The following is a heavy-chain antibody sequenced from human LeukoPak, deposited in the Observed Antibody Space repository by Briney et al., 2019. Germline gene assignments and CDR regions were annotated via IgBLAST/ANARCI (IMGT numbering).Heavy chain of an antibody. CDR1: GFTFDDYA. J-gene: IGHJ6*04. Sequence: GGSLSLSCAASGFTFDDYAIHWVRQAPGKGLEWVSGISWNSGSIGYADSVKGRFTISRDNAKNSLYLQMNSLRAEDTALYYCAKVKQWLAMDCWGKGSTVTVSS. D-gene: IGHD6-19*01. V-gene: IGHV3-9*01. CDR3: AKVKQWLAMDC. CDR2: ISWNSGSI.